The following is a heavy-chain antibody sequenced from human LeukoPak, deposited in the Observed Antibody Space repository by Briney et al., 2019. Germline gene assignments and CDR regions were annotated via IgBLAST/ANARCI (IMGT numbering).Heavy chain of an antibody. J-gene: IGHJ4*02. V-gene: IGHV3-7*03. CDR2: INQGGSEK. CDR1: RFIFRNYW. Sequence: GGSLRLSCAASRFIFRNYWMSWVRQGPGEGLEWVANINQGGSEKYYVDSVKGRFTISRDNAKNSLDLQMNSLRVEDTAIYYCARLAVPPGNRGWYYEHWGPGTLVTVSS. D-gene: IGHD2-2*01. CDR3: ARLAVPPGNRGWYYEH.